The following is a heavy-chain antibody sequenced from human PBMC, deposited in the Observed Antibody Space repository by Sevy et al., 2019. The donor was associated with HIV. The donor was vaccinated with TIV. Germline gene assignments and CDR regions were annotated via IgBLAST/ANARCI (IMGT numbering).Heavy chain of an antibody. V-gene: IGHV1-8*01. CDR3: ARGGKGRYLEWLPDYYYYYGMDV. CDR2: MNRNSGNT. D-gene: IGHD3-3*01. Sequence: ASVKVSCKASGYTFTSYDINWVRQATGQGLEWMGWMNRNSGNTGYAQKFQGRVTMTRNTSISTAYMELSSLRSEDTAVYYCARGGKGRYLEWLPDYYYYYGMDVWCQGTTVTVSS. J-gene: IGHJ6*02. CDR1: GYTFTSYD.